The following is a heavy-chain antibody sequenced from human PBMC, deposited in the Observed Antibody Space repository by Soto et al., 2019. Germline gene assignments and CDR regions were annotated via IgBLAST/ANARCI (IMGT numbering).Heavy chain of an antibody. J-gene: IGHJ6*02. CDR2: IWYDGSNK. Sequence: QVQLVESGGGVVQPGRSLRLSCAASGFTFSSYGMHWVRQAPGKGLEWVAVIWYDGSNKYYADSVKGRFTISRDNSKNTLYLQMNSLRAEDTAVYYCARPYSNYVQSYYGMDVWGQGTTVTVSS. V-gene: IGHV3-33*01. CDR1: GFTFSSYG. D-gene: IGHD4-4*01. CDR3: ARPYSNYVQSYYGMDV.